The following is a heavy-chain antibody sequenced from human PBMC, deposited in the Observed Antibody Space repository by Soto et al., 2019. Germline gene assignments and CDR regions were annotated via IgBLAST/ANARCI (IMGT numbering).Heavy chain of an antibody. V-gene: IGHV3-21*06. CDR1: GFTFSSYS. Sequence: EVQLVESGGGLVKPGGSLRLSCAASGFTFSSYSMNWVRQAPGKGLEWVSSISSSSSYIYYADSVKGRFTISRDNAKNSLYLQRNSLRAEDTAVYYWAREGGRAGYDYWGQGTLVTVSS. CDR2: ISSSSSYI. CDR3: AREGGRAGYDY. J-gene: IGHJ4*02. D-gene: IGHD3-16*01.